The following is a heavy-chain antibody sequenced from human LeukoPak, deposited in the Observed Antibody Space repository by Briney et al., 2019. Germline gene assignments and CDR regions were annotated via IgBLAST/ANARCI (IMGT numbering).Heavy chain of an antibody. Sequence: GGSLRLSCAASGFTFSSYAMNWVRQAPGKGLEWVSVISGSGGSTYYADSVKGRFTISRDNSKNTLYVQMNSLGAEDTAVYYCAKGPNDSSNYLFEYWGQGTLVTVSS. J-gene: IGHJ4*02. CDR3: AKGPNDSSNYLFEY. CDR2: ISGSGGST. V-gene: IGHV3-23*01. CDR1: GFTFSSYA. D-gene: IGHD4-11*01.